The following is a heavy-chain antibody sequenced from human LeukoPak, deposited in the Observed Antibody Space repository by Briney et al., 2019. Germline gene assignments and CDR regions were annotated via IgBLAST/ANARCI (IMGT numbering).Heavy chain of an antibody. CDR3: ARVTGTYDFWSGYYVLVY. V-gene: IGHV1-69*04. CDR2: IIPILGIA. J-gene: IGHJ4*02. D-gene: IGHD3-3*01. CDR1: GGTFSSYA. Sequence: SVKVSCKASGGTFSSYAISWVRQAPGQGLEWMGRIIPILGIANYAQKFQGRVTITADKSTSTAYMELSSLRSEDTAVYYCARVTGTYDFWSGYYVLVYWGQGTLVTVSS.